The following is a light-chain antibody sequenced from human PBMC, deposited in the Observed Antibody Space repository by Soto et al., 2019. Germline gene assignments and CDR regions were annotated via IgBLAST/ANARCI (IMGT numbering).Light chain of an antibody. J-gene: IGLJ2*01. V-gene: IGLV2-14*01. CDR1: NSNIGSDW. Sequence: QSVLTQPPSVSAAPGQKVTISCSGSNSNIGSDWVSWFQQVPGTAPKLMIYEVSDRPSGVSNRFSGSKSGNTASLTISGLQAEDEADYYCNSYTSSSTLLFGGGTKVTVL. CDR3: NSYTSSSTLL. CDR2: EVS.